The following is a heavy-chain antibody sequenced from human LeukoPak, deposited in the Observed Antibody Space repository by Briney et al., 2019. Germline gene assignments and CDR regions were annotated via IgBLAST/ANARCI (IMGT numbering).Heavy chain of an antibody. J-gene: IGHJ4*02. D-gene: IGHD2-15*01. Sequence: GGSLRLSCAVPGFPFSSYWMHWVRQPPGKGLVWVARINTDGSSTTYADSVRGLFTISRDNAKNTLYLQMNSLRAEDTAVYYCARGRYCSGSSCCFDYWGQGTLVTVSS. CDR2: INTDGSST. CDR1: GFPFSSYW. V-gene: IGHV3-74*01. CDR3: ARGRYCSGSSCCFDY.